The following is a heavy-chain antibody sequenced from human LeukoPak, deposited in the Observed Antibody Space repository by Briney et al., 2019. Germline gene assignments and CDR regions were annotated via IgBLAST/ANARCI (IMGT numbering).Heavy chain of an antibody. CDR3: AKEKWHDSSGYYPDS. CDR2: ISSSGSTI. J-gene: IGHJ4*02. V-gene: IGHV3-48*03. Sequence: GSLRLSCAASGFTFSSYEMNWVRQAPGKGLEWVSYISSSGSTIYYADSVKGRFTISRDNSKNTLYLQMNSLTAEDTAVYHCAKEKWHDSSGYYPDSWGQGTLVTVSS. D-gene: IGHD3-22*01. CDR1: GFTFSSYE.